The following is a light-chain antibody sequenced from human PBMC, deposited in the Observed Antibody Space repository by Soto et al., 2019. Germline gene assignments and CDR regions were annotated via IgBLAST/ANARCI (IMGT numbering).Light chain of an antibody. V-gene: IGKV1-5*01. J-gene: IGKJ1*01. Sequence: DIQMTQSPSSLSASVGDRVTITFRASQSISSYLNWYQQKPGKAPKLLIYDASSLKSGVPSRFSGSGSGTEFTLTISSLQPDDFATYYCQHYNSYSEAFGQGTKVDIK. CDR2: DAS. CDR1: QSISSY. CDR3: QHYNSYSEA.